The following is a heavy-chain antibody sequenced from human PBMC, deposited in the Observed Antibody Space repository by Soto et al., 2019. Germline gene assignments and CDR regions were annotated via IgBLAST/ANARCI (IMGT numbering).Heavy chain of an antibody. CDR2: MNPNSGNT. D-gene: IGHD3-10*02. V-gene: IGHV1-8*01. Sequence: ASVKVSCKASEYTFTSYDINWVRQGPGQGLEWMGWMNPNSGNTGYAQKFHGRVTMTRNTSINTAYMEVSSLRSEDTAVYYCAIGNVAILAFDWWGQATVVTVSS. J-gene: IGHJ4*02. CDR3: AIGNVAILAFDW. CDR1: EYTFTSYD.